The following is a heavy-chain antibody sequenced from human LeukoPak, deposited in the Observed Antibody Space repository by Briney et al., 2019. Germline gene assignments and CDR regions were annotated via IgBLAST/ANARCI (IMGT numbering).Heavy chain of an antibody. CDR2: IYSSGSS. Sequence: PSETLSLTCTVSGGSISNNYWSWIRQPAGKGLEWIGRIYSSGSSNYNPSLKSRVTMSADTSKNQFSLKLSSVTAADTAVYYCAMGPFASAHWFDPWGQGTLVTVYS. D-gene: IGHD3-16*01. J-gene: IGHJ5*02. V-gene: IGHV4-4*07. CDR3: AMGPFASAHWFDP. CDR1: GGSISNNY.